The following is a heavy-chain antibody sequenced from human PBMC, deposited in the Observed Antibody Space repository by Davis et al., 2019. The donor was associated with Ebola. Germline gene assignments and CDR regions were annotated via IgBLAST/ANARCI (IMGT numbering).Heavy chain of an antibody. Sequence: SVKVSCKASGGTFSSYAISWVRQAPGQGLEWIGGIIPIFGTANYAQKFQGRVTITADESTSTAYMELSSLRSDDTAVYYCARELVVPKYYYMDVWGKGTTVTVSS. D-gene: IGHD2-2*01. V-gene: IGHV1-69*13. J-gene: IGHJ6*03. CDR1: GGTFSSYA. CDR2: IIPIFGTA. CDR3: ARELVVPKYYYMDV.